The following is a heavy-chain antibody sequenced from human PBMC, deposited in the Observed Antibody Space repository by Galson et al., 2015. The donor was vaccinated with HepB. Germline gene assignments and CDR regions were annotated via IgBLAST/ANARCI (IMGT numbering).Heavy chain of an antibody. Sequence: SLRLSCAASGFTFSSYGMHWVRQAPGKGLEWVAFIRYDGSNKYYADSVKGRFTISRDNSKNTLYLQMNSLRAEDTAVYYCAKDNRYYYGSGRPNWFDPWDQGTLVTVSS. D-gene: IGHD3-10*01. J-gene: IGHJ5*02. V-gene: IGHV3-30*02. CDR2: IRYDGSNK. CDR1: GFTFSSYG. CDR3: AKDNRYYYGSGRPNWFDP.